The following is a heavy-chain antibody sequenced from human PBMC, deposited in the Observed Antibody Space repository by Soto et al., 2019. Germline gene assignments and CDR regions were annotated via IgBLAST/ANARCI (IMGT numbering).Heavy chain of an antibody. Sequence: GGSLRLSCAASGFTFSSYAMSWVRQAPGKGLEWVSAISGSGGSTYYADSVKGRFTISRDNSKNTLYLQMNSLRAEDTAVYYCAKRGGVLMVYAPYYFDYWGQGTLVTVSS. CDR3: AKRGGVLMVYAPYYFDY. D-gene: IGHD2-8*01. V-gene: IGHV3-23*01. J-gene: IGHJ4*02. CDR1: GFTFSSYA. CDR2: ISGSGGST.